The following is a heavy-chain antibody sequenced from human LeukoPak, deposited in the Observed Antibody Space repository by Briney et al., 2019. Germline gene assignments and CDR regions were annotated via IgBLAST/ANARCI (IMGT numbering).Heavy chain of an antibody. CDR2: IKQDGSER. D-gene: IGHD3-3*01. J-gene: IGHJ4*02. CDR3: ARNTYYVFWTDYLFDY. Sequence: GGSLRLSCAGSGFTFSSFWMSWVRQAPGKGLEWVANIKQDGSERYYVDSVKGRFTISRDNAKNSLYLQINNLRAEDTAVYYCARNTYYVFWTDYLFDYWGQGTLVTVS. CDR1: GFTFSSFW. V-gene: IGHV3-7*01.